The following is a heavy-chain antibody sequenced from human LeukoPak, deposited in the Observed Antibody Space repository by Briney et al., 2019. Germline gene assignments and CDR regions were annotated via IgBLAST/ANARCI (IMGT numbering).Heavy chain of an antibody. CDR3: AKVKEGYSSRAHWFDP. CDR1: GYTFTSYD. V-gene: IGHV1-8*01. Sequence: ASVKRCCTASGYTFTSYDINWVRQATGQGLEWMGWMNPNSGNTGYAQKFQGRVTMTRNTSISTAYMELSSLRSEDTAVYYCAKVKEGYSSRAHWFDPWGQGTLVTVSS. CDR2: MNPNSGNT. D-gene: IGHD6-13*01. J-gene: IGHJ5*02.